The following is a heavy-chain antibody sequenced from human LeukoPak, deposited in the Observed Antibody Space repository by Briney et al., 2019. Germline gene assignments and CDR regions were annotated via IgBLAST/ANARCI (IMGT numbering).Heavy chain of an antibody. V-gene: IGHV3-7*03. CDR2: IKTDGSEK. J-gene: IGHJ4*02. CDR3: AKFVSGSEFDY. D-gene: IGHD3-22*01. Sequence: GGSLRLSCEVSGFTFSSYWMSWVRQAPGKGLEWVANIKTDGSEKYYVDSVKGRFTISRDNAKNSLYLQMNSLRAEDTAVYYCAKFVSGSEFDYWGQGTLVTVSS. CDR1: GFTFSSYW.